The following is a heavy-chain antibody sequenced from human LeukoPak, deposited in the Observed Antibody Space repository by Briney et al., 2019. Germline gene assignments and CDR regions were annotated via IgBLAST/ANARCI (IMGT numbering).Heavy chain of an antibody. CDR2: INHSGST. CDR3: ARILPTYYYGSGSLGFDP. J-gene: IGHJ5*02. D-gene: IGHD3-10*01. Sequence: KPSETLSLTCAVYGGSCSGYYWSWIRQPPGKGLEWIGEINHSGSTNYNPSLKSRVTISVDTSKNQFSLKLSSVTAADTAVFYCARILPTYYYGSGSLGFDPWGQGTLVTVSS. V-gene: IGHV4-34*01. CDR1: GGSCSGYY.